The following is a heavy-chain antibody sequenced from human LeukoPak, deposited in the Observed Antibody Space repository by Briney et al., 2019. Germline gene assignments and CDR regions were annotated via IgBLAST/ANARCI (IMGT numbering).Heavy chain of an antibody. Sequence: ASVKVSCKASGYTFTGYYMHWVRQAPGQGLECMGWIYPNNGATAYAQKFQGRVAMTRDTSITTAYMELSGLRPDDTAVYYCARDGPAQMVDFDYWGQGTLVTVSS. CDR3: ARDGPAQMVDFDY. CDR2: IYPNNGAT. J-gene: IGHJ4*02. V-gene: IGHV1-2*02. D-gene: IGHD3-10*01. CDR1: GYTFTGYY.